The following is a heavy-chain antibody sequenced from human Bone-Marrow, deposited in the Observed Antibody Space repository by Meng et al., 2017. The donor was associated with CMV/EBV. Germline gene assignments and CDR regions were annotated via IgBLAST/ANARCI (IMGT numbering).Heavy chain of an antibody. Sequence: GGSLRLSCAASGFTFDDYAVHWVRQAPGKGLEWVSLISWDGGSTYYADSVKGRFTISRDNSKNSLYLQMNSLRAEDTALYYCAKGYDNYYYYGMDVWGQGTTVTVSS. CDR1: GFTFDDYA. D-gene: IGHD5-12*01. V-gene: IGHV3-43D*03. CDR2: ISWDGGST. J-gene: IGHJ6*02. CDR3: AKGYDNYYYYGMDV.